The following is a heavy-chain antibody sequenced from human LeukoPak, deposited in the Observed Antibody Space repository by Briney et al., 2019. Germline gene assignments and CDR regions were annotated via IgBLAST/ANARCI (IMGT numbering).Heavy chain of an antibody. D-gene: IGHD3-10*01. CDR1: GGSISSSNW. CDR2: IYHSGST. V-gene: IGHV4-4*02. Sequence: PSETLSLTCAVSGGSISSSNWWSWVRQPPGKGLEWIGEIYHSGSTNYNPSPKSRVTISVDKPKNQFSLKLSSVTAADTAVYYCARGDGEPYYYYGMDVWGKGTTVTVSS. CDR3: ARGDGEPYYYYGMDV. J-gene: IGHJ6*04.